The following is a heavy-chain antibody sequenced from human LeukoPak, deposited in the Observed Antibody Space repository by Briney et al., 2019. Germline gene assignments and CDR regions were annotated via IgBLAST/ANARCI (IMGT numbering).Heavy chain of an antibody. CDR3: ARHTTSGWYQVVY. D-gene: IGHD6-19*01. CDR1: GGSISNYY. CDR2: ISYSGST. J-gene: IGHJ4*02. Sequence: SETLSLTCTVSGGSISNYYWSWIRQPPGKGLEWIGYISYSGSTNHNTSLKSRVTISVDTSKNQFPLKLSSVTAADTAVYYCARHTTSGWYQVVYWGQGTLVTVSS. V-gene: IGHV4-59*08.